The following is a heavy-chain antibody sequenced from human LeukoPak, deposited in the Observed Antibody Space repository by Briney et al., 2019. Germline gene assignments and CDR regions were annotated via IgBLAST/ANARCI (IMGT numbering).Heavy chain of an antibody. CDR3: ARDRRDMVRGINIVRQYHYYYYMDV. J-gene: IGHJ6*03. CDR1: GGSISSNRYY. Sequence: SETLSLTCPVPGGSISSNRYYWSWIRQPAGKGLEWIGRIYTSGSTHYNPSLKSRVTISVDTSKSQFSLKLNSVTAADTAVYYCARDRRDMVRGINIVRQYHYYYYMDVWGKGTTVTVSS. D-gene: IGHD3-10*01. CDR2: IYTSGST. V-gene: IGHV4-61*02.